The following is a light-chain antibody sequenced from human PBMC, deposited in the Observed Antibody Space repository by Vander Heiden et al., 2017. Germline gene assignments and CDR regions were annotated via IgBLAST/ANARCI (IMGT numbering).Light chain of an antibody. J-gene: IGLJ2*01. V-gene: IGLV3-21*01. CDR1: DIESKT. Sequence: SYVLTPPPSVSVAPGKTARITCGGNDIESKTVHWYQQKPGQAPVLVLYDDGDRPSGIPERFSGSNSVNTATLTISRVEAGDEADYYCQVWDSSSDHVVFGGGTKLTVL. CDR3: QVWDSSSDHVV. CDR2: DDG.